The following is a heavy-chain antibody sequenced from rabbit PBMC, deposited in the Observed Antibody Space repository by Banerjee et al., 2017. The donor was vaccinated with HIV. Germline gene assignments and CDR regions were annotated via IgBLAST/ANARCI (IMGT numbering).Heavy chain of an antibody. CDR1: GFSLSDNFV. D-gene: IGHD6-1*01. V-gene: IGHV1S40*01. Sequence: SLEESGGDLVKPEGSLTLTCTASGFSLSDNFVMCWVRQGPGKGLEWIGCINTGSSGAYYATWAKGRFTISKISSTTVTLQMTSLTAADTATYFCARGEGYNGYGYGTWGPGTLVTVS. J-gene: IGHJ4*01. CDR2: INTGSSGA. CDR3: ARGEGYNGYGYGT.